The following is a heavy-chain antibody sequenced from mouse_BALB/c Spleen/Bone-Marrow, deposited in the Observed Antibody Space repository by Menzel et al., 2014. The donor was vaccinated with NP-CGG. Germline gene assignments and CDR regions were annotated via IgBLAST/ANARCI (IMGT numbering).Heavy chain of an antibody. CDR3: ARKGALITHYYAMDY. J-gene: IGHJ4*01. CDR2: ISSGSSTI. D-gene: IGHD2-4*01. V-gene: IGHV5-17*02. Sequence: EVMLVESGGGLVQPGGSRKLSCAASGFTFSSLGMHWVRQAPEKGLEWVAYISSGSSTIYYADTVKGRFTISRDNPKNTLLLQMTSLRSEDTAMYYCARKGALITHYYAMDYWGQGTSVTVSS. CDR1: GFTFSSLG.